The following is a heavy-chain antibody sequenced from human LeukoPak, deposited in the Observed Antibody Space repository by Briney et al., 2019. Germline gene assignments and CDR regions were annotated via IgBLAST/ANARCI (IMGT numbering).Heavy chain of an antibody. CDR3: ARLDCTGDGCYNH. V-gene: IGHV4-59*08. CDR1: GDSVTSYY. D-gene: IGHD2-8*02. CDR2: VSSDGTT. Sequence: SETLSLTCSVSGDSVTSYYWSWIRQPPGKGLEWIGYVSSDGTTNYTPSLRSRVIMSVDTAKNHISPNLTSLTAADTAIYYCARLDCTGDGCYNHWGRGTLVTV. J-gene: IGHJ4*02.